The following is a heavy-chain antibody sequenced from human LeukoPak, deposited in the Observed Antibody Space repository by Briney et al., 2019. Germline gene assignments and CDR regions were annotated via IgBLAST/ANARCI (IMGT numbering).Heavy chain of an antibody. J-gene: IGHJ4*02. CDR2: IYYSGST. D-gene: IGHD1-14*01. CDR3: ARWEVTAGFDY. V-gene: IGHV4-39*01. Sequence: SETLSLTCTVSGGSISSSSYYWGWIRQPPGKGLEWFGSIYYSGSTYYNSSLKSRATISVDTSKTQYSLKLSSVTAADTAVYYCARWEVTAGFDYWGQGTLVTVSS. CDR1: GGSISSSSYY.